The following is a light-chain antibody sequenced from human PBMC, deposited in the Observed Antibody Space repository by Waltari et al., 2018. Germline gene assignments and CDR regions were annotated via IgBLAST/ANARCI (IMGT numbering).Light chain of an antibody. J-gene: IGKJ1*01. V-gene: IGKV3-20*01. CDR1: QSVGSSS. Sequence: EIVLTQSPGTASLSPGERVTLSCRASQSVGSSSLAWYQQKPGQAPRLVIYRASRRDTVIPDRFSGSGSVTDVNLTSSRREPEDFGVYYGQQHGTLPATFGQGTKVEIK. CDR2: RAS. CDR3: QQHGTLPAT.